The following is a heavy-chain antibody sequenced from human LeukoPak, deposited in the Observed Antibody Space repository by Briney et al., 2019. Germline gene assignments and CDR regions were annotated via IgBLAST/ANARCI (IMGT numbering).Heavy chain of an antibody. CDR1: GYTFTSYG. J-gene: IGHJ5*02. D-gene: IGHD6-13*01. Sequence: SVKVSCKASGYTFTSYGISWVRQAPGQWLEWMGGVIPIFGTANYAQKFQGRVTITADESTSTAYMELSSLRSEDTAVYYCARDEVAAAGTRFDPWGQGTLVTVSS. V-gene: IGHV1-69*13. CDR3: ARDEVAAAGTRFDP. CDR2: VIPIFGTA.